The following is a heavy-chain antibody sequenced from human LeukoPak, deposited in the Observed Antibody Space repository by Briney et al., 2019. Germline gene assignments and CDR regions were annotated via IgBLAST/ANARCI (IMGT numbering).Heavy chain of an antibody. V-gene: IGHV3-23*01. CDR2: ISGSGGNT. CDR1: GFTFTTSA. Sequence: GGSLRLSCAASGFTFTTSAMNWVRQAPGKGLEWVSGISGSGGNTYYADSVKGRFTISRDNSKNALYLQMNSLRAEDTAVYYCAKGGPEHGGYLDYWGQGTLVTVSS. CDR3: AKGGPEHGGYLDY. J-gene: IGHJ4*02. D-gene: IGHD2-15*01.